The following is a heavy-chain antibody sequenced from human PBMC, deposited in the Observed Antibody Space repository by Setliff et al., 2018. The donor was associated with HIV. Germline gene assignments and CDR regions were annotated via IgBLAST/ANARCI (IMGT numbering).Heavy chain of an antibody. J-gene: IGHJ5*02. CDR3: ARYKWNNWIFGWFDP. V-gene: IGHV4-61*08. CDR1: GGSISSGGYY. CDR2: IYTSGST. D-gene: IGHD1-20*01. Sequence: SETLSLTCTVSGGSISSGGYYWSWIRQPPGKGLEWIGHIYTSGSTNYNPSLKSRVTMSVDTSKNQFSLKLSSVTAADTAVYYCARYKWNNWIFGWFDPWGQGTQVTVSS.